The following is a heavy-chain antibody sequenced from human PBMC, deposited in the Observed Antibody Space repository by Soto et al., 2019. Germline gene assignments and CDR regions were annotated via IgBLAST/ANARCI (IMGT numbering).Heavy chain of an antibody. Sequence: QVQLVESGGGVVQPGRFLRLSCAASGFVFSSYGMHWVRQAPGKGLEWVAVISSDGSKKYYVESVKGRFTISRDNSKNTLYLQMNSLRAEDTAVYYCAKKIAASQYSYNGMDVWGQGTTVTVSS. CDR2: ISSDGSKK. D-gene: IGHD6-13*01. J-gene: IGHJ6*02. V-gene: IGHV3-30*18. CDR1: GFVFSSYG. CDR3: AKKIAASQYSYNGMDV.